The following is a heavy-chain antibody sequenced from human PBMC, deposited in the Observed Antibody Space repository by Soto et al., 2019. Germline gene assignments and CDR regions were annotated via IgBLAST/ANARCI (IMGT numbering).Heavy chain of an antibody. CDR2: IYYSGST. Sequence: QLQLQESGPGLVKPSETLSLTCTVSGGSISSSSYYWGWIRQPPGKGLEWIGSIYYSGSTYYNPSRKSRVTISVDTSKNQFSLKLSSVTAADTAVYYCAIRRVVPAAMHFDPWGQGTLVTVSS. D-gene: IGHD2-2*01. J-gene: IGHJ5*02. CDR1: GGSISSSSYY. CDR3: AIRRVVPAAMHFDP. V-gene: IGHV4-39*01.